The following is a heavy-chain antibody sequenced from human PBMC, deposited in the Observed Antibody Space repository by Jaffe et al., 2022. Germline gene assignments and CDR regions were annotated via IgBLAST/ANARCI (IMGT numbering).Heavy chain of an antibody. J-gene: IGHJ5*02. CDR3: ATEGALRGDYNWFDP. CDR2: IVPLFGTT. V-gene: IGHV1-69*06. Sequence: QVQLMQSGAEVRTPGSSVKVSCKASGGTFNTYTVSWVRQAPGQGLEWMGGIVPLFGTTNYAQNFQDRVTITADISTASVYMELNSLTFGDTAIYYCATEGALRGDYNWFDPWGQGTLVTVSS. D-gene: IGHD2-21*01. CDR1: GGTFNTYT.